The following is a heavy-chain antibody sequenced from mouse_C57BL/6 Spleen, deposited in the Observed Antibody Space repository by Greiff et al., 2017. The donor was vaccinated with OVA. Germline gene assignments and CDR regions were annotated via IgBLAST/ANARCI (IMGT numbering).Heavy chain of an antibody. Sequence: QVQLQQSGAELVRPGASVTLSCKASGYTFTDYEMHWVKQTPVHGLEWIGAIDPETGGTAYNQKFKGKAILTADKSSSTAYMELRSLTSEDSAVYYCTRDHYYGSSLWYFDVWGTGTTVTVSS. D-gene: IGHD1-1*01. CDR1: GYTFTDYE. CDR3: TRDHYYGSSLWYFDV. V-gene: IGHV1-15*01. J-gene: IGHJ1*03. CDR2: IDPETGGT.